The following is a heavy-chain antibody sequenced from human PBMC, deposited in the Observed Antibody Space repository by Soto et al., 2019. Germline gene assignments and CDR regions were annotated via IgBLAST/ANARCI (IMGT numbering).Heavy chain of an antibody. V-gene: IGHV2-5*02. CDR2: VFWDDDK. J-gene: IGHJ4*02. D-gene: IGHD3-9*01. CDR1: GFSLNSRGVG. Sequence: QITLRESGPALVKPTQTLTLTCTFSGFSLNSRGVGVGWVRQPLGKALEWLAIVFWDDDKRYRPSLRSRLSIRKHTPKIQVVLTLTNTDPVDTATYYSVHRGPVDETGMGFDFWGQGSLVTFSS. CDR3: VHRGPVDETGMGFDF.